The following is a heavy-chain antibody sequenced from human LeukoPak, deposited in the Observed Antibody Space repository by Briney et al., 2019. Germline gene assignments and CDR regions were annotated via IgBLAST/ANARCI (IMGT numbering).Heavy chain of an antibody. CDR2: VIRDGSFT. CDR1: GFTFRNYW. V-gene: IGHV3-74*01. J-gene: IGHJ4*02. D-gene: IGHD5-24*01. Sequence: PGGSLRLSCAASGFTFRNYWMHWVRQAPGKGLVWVSRVIRDGSFTNYADSVKGRFTISRDNAKNTLYLQMNSLRAEDTDVYYCVRDGDDFNFDYWGQGRLVTVSS. CDR3: VRDGDDFNFDY.